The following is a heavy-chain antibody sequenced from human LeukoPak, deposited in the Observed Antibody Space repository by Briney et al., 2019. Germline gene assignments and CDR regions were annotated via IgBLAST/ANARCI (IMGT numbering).Heavy chain of an antibody. V-gene: IGHV3-15*01. CDR2: IKSKNVGGTT. CDR1: GFTFNNAW. J-gene: IGHJ5*02. CDR3: TSQAAFDP. Sequence: PGGSLRLSCAASGFTFNNAWMNWVRQAPGKGLEWVGRIKSKNVGGTTDYAAPVKGRFTISRDDSKNTVYLQMNSLKIEDTAVYYCTSQAAFDPWGQGTLVTVSS.